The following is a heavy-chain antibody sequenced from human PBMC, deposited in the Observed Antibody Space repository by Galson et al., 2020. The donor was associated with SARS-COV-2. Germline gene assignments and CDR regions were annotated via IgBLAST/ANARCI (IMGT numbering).Heavy chain of an antibody. D-gene: IGHD3-3*02. V-gene: IGHV3-7*01. CDR2: INPDGSDK. Sequence: GGSLRLSCAASGLTYSNYWMTWVRQAPGKGLEWVASINPDGSDKYYVDSVKGRFTISRDDAKNSLSLQMNSLRAEDTAVYYCATHTAFWGQGTLVIVSS. J-gene: IGHJ4*02. CDR3: ATHTAF. CDR1: GLTYSNYW.